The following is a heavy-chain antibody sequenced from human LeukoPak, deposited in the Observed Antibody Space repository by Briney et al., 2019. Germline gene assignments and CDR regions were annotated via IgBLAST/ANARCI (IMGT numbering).Heavy chain of an antibody. Sequence: GGSLRLSCAASGFTFSSYAMSWVRQAPGKGLEWVSVISGSGDNTYYADSVKGRFTISRGISKNTLYLQMNSLRAEDTALYYCAKVAAGGLYFFDYWGQGTLVTVSS. V-gene: IGHV3-23*01. D-gene: IGHD2-15*01. CDR1: GFTFSSYA. CDR3: AKVAAGGLYFFDY. J-gene: IGHJ4*02. CDR2: ISGSGDNT.